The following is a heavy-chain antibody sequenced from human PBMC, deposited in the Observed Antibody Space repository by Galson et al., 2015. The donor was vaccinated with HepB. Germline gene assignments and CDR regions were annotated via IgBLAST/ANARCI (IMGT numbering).Heavy chain of an antibody. Sequence: SLRLSCAASGLTVSSNYMTWVRQAPGKGLEWVSIIHAGGSTYFTDSVRGRFSISRDSSKNTVFLQMNSLRGEDTAVYYCARSQGSGWNVYYFDYWGQGTLVIVSS. CDR2: IHAGGST. V-gene: IGHV3-66*01. J-gene: IGHJ4*02. D-gene: IGHD6-19*01. CDR1: GLTVSSNY. CDR3: ARSQGSGWNVYYFDY.